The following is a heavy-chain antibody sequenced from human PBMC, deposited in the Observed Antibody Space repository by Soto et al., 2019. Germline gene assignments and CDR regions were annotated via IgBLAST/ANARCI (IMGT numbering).Heavy chain of an antibody. V-gene: IGHV1-8*01. J-gene: IGHJ6*02. D-gene: IGHD3-22*01. CDR2: MNPNSGNT. Sequence: VAAVKVSCKASGYTFTSYDINWVRQATGQGLEWMGWMNPNSGNTGYARKFQGRVTMTRNTSISTAYMELSSLRSEDTAVYYCASPGITMTSYGMDVWGQGTTVTVSS. CDR1: GYTFTSYD. CDR3: ASPGITMTSYGMDV.